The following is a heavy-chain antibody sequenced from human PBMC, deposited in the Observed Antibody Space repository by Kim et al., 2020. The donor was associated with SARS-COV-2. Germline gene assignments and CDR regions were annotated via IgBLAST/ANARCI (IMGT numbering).Heavy chain of an antibody. D-gene: IGHD1-26*01. CDR3: ARSRSLDY. V-gene: IGHV1-3*01. CDR2: GNGVT. J-gene: IGHJ4*02. Sequence: GNGVTTYSQKFQGRVTLPPDTSARAVYMELSSLGSEDTAVYYCARSRSLDYWGQGTLVTVSS.